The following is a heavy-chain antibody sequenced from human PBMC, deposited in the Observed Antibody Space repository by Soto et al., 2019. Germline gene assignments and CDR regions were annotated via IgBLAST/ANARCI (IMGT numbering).Heavy chain of an antibody. CDR3: ARAPRGYYYDSSGYDYFDY. J-gene: IGHJ4*02. D-gene: IGHD3-22*01. Sequence: QVQLQESGPGLVKPSQTLSLTCTVSGGSISSGGYYWSWIRQHPRKGLEWIGYIYYSGSTYYNPSLKSRVTISVDTSKNQFSLKLSSVTAADTAVYYCARAPRGYYYDSSGYDYFDYWGQGTLVTVSS. CDR1: GGSISSGGYY. V-gene: IGHV4-31*03. CDR2: IYYSGST.